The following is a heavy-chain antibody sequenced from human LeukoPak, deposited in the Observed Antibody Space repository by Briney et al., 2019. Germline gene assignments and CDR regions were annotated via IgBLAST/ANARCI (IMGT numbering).Heavy chain of an antibody. D-gene: IGHD6-19*01. Sequence: GGSLRLSCAASGFTFSSDAMSWVCQAPGKRLGRGSAISGSGGSTCYADSVKGRFTISRDNSKNTLYLQMNSLRAEDTAVYYCAKDLTVAGTPCDYWGQGTLVTVSS. V-gene: IGHV3-23*01. CDR3: AKDLTVAGTPCDY. CDR1: GFTFSSDA. CDR2: ISGSGGST. J-gene: IGHJ4*02.